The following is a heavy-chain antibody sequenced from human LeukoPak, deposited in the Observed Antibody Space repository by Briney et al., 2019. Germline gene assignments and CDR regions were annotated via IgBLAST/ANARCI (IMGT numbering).Heavy chain of an antibody. CDR3: AREGYYGSGSFFDY. J-gene: IGHJ4*02. CDR1: GFTFSSYS. Sequence: GGSLRLSCAASGFTFSSYSMNWVGQAPGKGLEWVSYISSSSSTIYYADSVKGRFTISRDNAKNSLYLQMNSLRAEDTAVYYCAREGYYGSGSFFDYWGQGTLVTVSS. D-gene: IGHD3-10*01. CDR2: ISSSSSTI. V-gene: IGHV3-48*01.